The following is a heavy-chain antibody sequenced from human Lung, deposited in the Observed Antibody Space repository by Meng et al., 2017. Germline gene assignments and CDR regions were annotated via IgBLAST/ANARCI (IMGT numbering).Heavy chain of an antibody. D-gene: IGHD6-19*01. V-gene: IGHV4/OR15-8*02. Sequence: QVWLQESGPGPVKPSGTLSLTCVVSGGSISSIDWWSWVRQPPGKGLEWIGEIYHGGDTNYNPSLKSRVTIAIDRSKNQFSLKLSSVTAADTAVYYCASWIYSCGWQWGQGTLVTVSS. CDR1: GGSISSIDW. CDR3: ASWIYSCGWQ. CDR2: IYHGGDT. J-gene: IGHJ4*02.